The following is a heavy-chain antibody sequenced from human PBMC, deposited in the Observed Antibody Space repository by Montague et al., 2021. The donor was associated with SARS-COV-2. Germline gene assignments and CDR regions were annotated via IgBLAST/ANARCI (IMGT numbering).Heavy chain of an antibody. CDR2: IYYSGST. Sequence: SETLSLTCNVSGGSIRSSSYYWGWIGQPPGKGLEWIGSIYYSGSTYYNPSLKSRVTISEDTSKSQFSLKLSTVTAADTAVYYCARGGGNILTNFCYYYYLDFWGTGTTVAVSS. V-gene: IGHV4-39*07. CDR3: ARGGGNILTNFCYYYYLDF. D-gene: IGHD4-23*01. J-gene: IGHJ6*03. CDR1: GGSIRSSSYY.